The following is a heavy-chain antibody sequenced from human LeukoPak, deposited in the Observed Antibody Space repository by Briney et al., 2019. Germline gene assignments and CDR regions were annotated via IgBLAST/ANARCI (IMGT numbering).Heavy chain of an antibody. CDR1: GXTFSSYW. CDR3: ARSPVYCGGDCYSNY. J-gene: IGHJ4*02. CDR2: LKQDGSEK. V-gene: IGHV3-7*04. D-gene: IGHD2-21*02. Sequence: GGSLRLSCAVSGXTFSSYWMSWVRQAPGKGLEWVANLKQDGSEKYYVDSVKGRFTISRDNAMNSLYLQMNSLRAEDTAVYYCARSPVYCGGDCYSNYWGQGTLVTVSS.